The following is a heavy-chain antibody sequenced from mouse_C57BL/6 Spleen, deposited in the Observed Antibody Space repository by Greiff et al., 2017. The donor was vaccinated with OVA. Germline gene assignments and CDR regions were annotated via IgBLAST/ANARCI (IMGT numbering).Heavy chain of an antibody. CDR1: GYTFTSYW. CDR3: ARRGLRGGFAY. V-gene: IGHV1-69*01. D-gene: IGHD2-4*01. CDR2: IDPSDSYT. Sequence: VQLQQPGAELVMPGASVKLSCKASGYTFTSYWMHWVKQRPGQGLEWIGEIDPSDSYTNYNQKFKGKSTLTVDKSSSTAYMQLSSLTSEDSAVYYCARRGLRGGFAYWGQGTLVTVSA. J-gene: IGHJ3*01.